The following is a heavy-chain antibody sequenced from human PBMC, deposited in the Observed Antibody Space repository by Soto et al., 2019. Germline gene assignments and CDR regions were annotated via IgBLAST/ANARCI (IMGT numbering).Heavy chain of an antibody. D-gene: IGHD3-3*01. Sequence: GGALRLSCAASGFTFSSYEMNWVRQAPGKGLEWVSYISSSGSTIYYADSVKGRFTISRDNAKNSLYLQMNSLRAEDTAVYYCARDQGGDFWSGYPYGMDVWGQGTTVTVS. CDR3: ARDQGGDFWSGYPYGMDV. V-gene: IGHV3-48*03. CDR2: ISSSGSTI. CDR1: GFTFSSYE. J-gene: IGHJ6*02.